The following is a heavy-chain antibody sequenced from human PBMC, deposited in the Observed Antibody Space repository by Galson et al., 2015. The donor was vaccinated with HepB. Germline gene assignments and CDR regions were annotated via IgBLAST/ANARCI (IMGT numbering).Heavy chain of an antibody. Sequence: SLRLSCAASGFTFSSYAMHWVRQAPGKGLEWVAVISYDGSNKYYADSVKGRFTISRDNSKNTLYLQMNSLRAEDTAVYYCARDADGTIFGVVAYYYY. D-gene: IGHD3-3*01. V-gene: IGHV3-30-3*01. J-gene: IGHJ6*03. CDR2: ISYDGSNK. CDR3: ARDADGTIFGVVAYYYY. CDR1: GFTFSSYA.